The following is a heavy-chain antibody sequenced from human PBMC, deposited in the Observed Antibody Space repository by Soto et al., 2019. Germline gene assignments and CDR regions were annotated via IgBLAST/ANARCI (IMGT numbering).Heavy chain of an antibody. CDR2: INHSGGT. V-gene: IGHV4-34*01. J-gene: IGHJ6*02. CDR1: GGSFSGYY. CDR3: ARGGNVVVTATLYYYYYGMDV. Sequence: SETLSLTCAVYGGSFSGYYWSWIRQPPGKGLEWIGEINHSGGTNYNPSLKSRVTISVDTSKNQFSLKLSSVTAADTAVYYCARGGNVVVTATLYYYYYGMDVWGQGTTVTVSS. D-gene: IGHD2-21*02.